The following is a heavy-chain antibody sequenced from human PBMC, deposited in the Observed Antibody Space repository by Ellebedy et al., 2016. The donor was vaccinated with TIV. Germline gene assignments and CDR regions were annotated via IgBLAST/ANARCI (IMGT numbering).Heavy chain of an antibody. Sequence: GESLKISCAASGFIFSSYGLHWVRQAPRSGLEWVAVISNDGSNKYNAYSVKGRFIISRDNSKNTLYLQMNSLRAEDTAVYYCAKDQGGDNYGGMDVWGQGTTVTVSS. D-gene: IGHD5-18*01. J-gene: IGHJ6*02. CDR2: ISNDGSNK. CDR3: AKDQGGDNYGGMDV. CDR1: GFIFSSYG. V-gene: IGHV3-30*18.